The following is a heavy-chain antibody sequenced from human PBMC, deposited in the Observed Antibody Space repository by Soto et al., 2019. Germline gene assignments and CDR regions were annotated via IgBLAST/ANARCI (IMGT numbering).Heavy chain of an antibody. V-gene: IGHV4-61*01. D-gene: IGHD2-15*01. J-gene: IGHJ1*01. CDR1: GGSVSSGSYY. CDR2: IYYSGST. Sequence: SETLSLTCTVSGGSVSSGSYYWSWIRQPPGKGLEWIGYIYYSGSTNYNPSLKSRVTISVDTSKNQFSLKLSSVTAADTAVYYFASTPRDIVVVVAATRTEYFQHWGQGTLVTVSS. CDR3: ASTPRDIVVVVAATRTEYFQH.